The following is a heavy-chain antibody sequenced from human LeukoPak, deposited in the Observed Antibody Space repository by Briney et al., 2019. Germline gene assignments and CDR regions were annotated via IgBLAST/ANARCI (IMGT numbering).Heavy chain of an antibody. CDR3: ARHRGNNYGHLDD. CDR2: IWYDGSNK. CDR1: GFTFSSYG. Sequence: GGSLRLSCAASGFTFSSYGMHWVRQAPGKGLEWVALIWYDGSNKYYTDSVKGRLTISRDNAKNSLYLQMNSLRAEDTALYYCARHRGNNYGHLDDWGQGTLVTVSA. D-gene: IGHD5-18*01. J-gene: IGHJ4*02. V-gene: IGHV3-30*02.